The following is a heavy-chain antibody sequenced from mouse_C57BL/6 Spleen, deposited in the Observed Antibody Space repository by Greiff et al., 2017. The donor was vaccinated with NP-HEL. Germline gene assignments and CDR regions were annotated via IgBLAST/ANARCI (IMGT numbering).Heavy chain of an antibody. Sequence: QVQLKQSGAELVRPGASVTLSCKASGYTFTDYEMHWVKQTPVHGLEWIGAIDPETGGTAYNQKFKGKAILTADKSSSTAYMELRSLTSEDSAVYYCTREYDYDGAYWGQGTLVTVSA. CDR2: IDPETGGT. J-gene: IGHJ3*01. CDR3: TREYDYDGAY. CDR1: GYTFTDYE. D-gene: IGHD2-4*01. V-gene: IGHV1-15*01.